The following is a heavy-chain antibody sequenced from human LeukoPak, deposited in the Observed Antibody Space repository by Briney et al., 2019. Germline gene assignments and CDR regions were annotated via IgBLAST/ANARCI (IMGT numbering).Heavy chain of an antibody. CDR3: ARDPIAVAGTGAFDI. Sequence: GGSLRLSCAASGISFSSYGMHWVRQAPGKGLEWVTFIWFDASNKYYAESVKGRFTISRDNSKNTLYLQMNSLRAEDTAVYYCARDPIAVAGTGAFDIWGQGTMVTVSS. CDR1: GISFSSYG. V-gene: IGHV3-33*01. J-gene: IGHJ3*02. D-gene: IGHD6-19*01. CDR2: IWFDASNK.